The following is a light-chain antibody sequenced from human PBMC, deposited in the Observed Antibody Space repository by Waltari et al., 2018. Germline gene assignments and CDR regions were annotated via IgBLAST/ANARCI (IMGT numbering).Light chain of an antibody. Sequence: QSLLTQPPSISGAPGQRVPISCSGGRSHIGSNSVNWSAQVPGTTPKLLMYRSDQRPSGVSDRFSGSKSGTSASLAITGLLSADEADYICATWDDSLNAWIFGGGTRLTVL. CDR3: ATWDDSLNAWI. V-gene: IGLV1-44*01. J-gene: IGLJ2*01. CDR1: RSHIGSNS. CDR2: RSD.